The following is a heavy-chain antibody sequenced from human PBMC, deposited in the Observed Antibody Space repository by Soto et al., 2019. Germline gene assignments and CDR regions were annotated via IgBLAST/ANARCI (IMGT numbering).Heavy chain of an antibody. CDR2: ISHDATSE. V-gene: IGHV3-30*03. CDR3: ARESGYPRDNKYYGMDV. J-gene: IGHJ6*02. Sequence: QVQLVESGGGVVQPGSSLTLSCAASAFSLSSYGFHWVRQSPGKGLEWVAFISHDATSEHYIDSVKGRFTISRDNAKNTLYIQMNRLRGEDTAVYYVARESGYPRDNKYYGMDVWGQGTRVTVSS. D-gene: IGHD5-18*01. CDR1: AFSLSSYG.